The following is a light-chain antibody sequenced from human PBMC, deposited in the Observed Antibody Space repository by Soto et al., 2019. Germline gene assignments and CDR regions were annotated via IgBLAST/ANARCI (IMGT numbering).Light chain of an antibody. J-gene: IGKJ4*01. CDR1: QTITT. Sequence: EIVLTQSPGTLSLSPGERATLSCRASQTITTLAWYQRKPGQAPRLLIYRVSSRATGVPDRFSGSGSGTDYSLTISRLEPEDFAVYYCQQYGSLPLTFGGGTKLEIK. V-gene: IGKV3-20*01. CDR3: QQYGSLPLT. CDR2: RVS.